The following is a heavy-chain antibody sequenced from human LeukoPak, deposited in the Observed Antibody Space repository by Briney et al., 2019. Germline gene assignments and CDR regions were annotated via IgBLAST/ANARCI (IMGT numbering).Heavy chain of an antibody. CDR1: GGSISSYY. CDR2: IHDSGST. CDR3: AREGEMRGGYFDY. V-gene: IGHV4-59*12. J-gene: IGHJ4*02. D-gene: IGHD3-10*01. Sequence: SETLSLTCTVSGGSISSYYWSWIRQPPGKGLEWIGCIHDSGSTNYNPSLKSRVTVSVDRSRNQFSLMLSSVTAADTAVYYCAREGEMRGGYFDYWGQGTLVTVSS.